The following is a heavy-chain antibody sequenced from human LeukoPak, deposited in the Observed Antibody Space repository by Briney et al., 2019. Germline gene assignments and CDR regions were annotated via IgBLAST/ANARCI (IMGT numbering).Heavy chain of an antibody. Sequence: GSSVKVSCKASGDTFTDHAISWVRHAPGQGLQWMGRIIPIIGYAEYAQNFQGRVTITADRSTTTAYMELSGLLSDDTGVYFCARAYTVSTFDAFEIWGHGTLVTVSS. D-gene: IGHD5/OR15-5a*01. CDR3: ARAYTVSTFDAFEI. V-gene: IGHV1-69*04. J-gene: IGHJ3*02. CDR1: GDTFTDHA. CDR2: IIPIIGYA.